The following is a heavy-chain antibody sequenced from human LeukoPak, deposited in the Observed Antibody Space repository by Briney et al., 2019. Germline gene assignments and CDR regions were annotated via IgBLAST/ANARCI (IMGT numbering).Heavy chain of an antibody. CDR3: ARRITIFGVVDY. Sequence: SETLSLTCTVSGGSISSGDYYWSWIRQPPGKGLEWIGYIYYSGSTYYNPSLKSRVTISVDTSKNQFSLKLSSVTAADTAVYYCARRITIFGVVDYWGQGTLVTVSS. J-gene: IGHJ4*02. V-gene: IGHV4-61*08. CDR1: GGSISSGDYY. D-gene: IGHD3-3*01. CDR2: IYYSGST.